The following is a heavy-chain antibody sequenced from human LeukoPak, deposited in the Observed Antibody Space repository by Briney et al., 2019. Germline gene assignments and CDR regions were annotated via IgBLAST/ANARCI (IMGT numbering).Heavy chain of an antibody. CDR3: ARDPGGSYFLGTAFDI. CDR1: GFTFSSYS. V-gene: IGHV3-21*01. D-gene: IGHD1-26*01. CDR2: ISSSSSYI. J-gene: IGHJ3*02. Sequence: GGSLRLSCAASGFTFSSYSMNWVRQAPGKGLKWVSSISSSSSYIYYADSMNGRFTISRDNAKNSLYLQMNSLRAEDTAVYYCARDPGGSYFLGTAFDIWGQGTMVTVSS.